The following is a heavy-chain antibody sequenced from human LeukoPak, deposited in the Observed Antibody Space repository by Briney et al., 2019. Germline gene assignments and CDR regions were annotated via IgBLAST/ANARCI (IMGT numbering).Heavy chain of an antibody. CDR2: ISDSGGST. D-gene: IGHD3-22*01. Sequence: GGSLRLSCAASGFTFSNYAMSWVRQAPGKGLEWVSGISDSGGSTYYADSVKGRFTISRDNSKKTLYLQMYSLRAEDTAVYYCAKTPGSSGYYPHWGQGTLVTVSS. V-gene: IGHV3-23*01. CDR1: GFTFSNYA. CDR3: AKTPGSSGYYPH. J-gene: IGHJ4*02.